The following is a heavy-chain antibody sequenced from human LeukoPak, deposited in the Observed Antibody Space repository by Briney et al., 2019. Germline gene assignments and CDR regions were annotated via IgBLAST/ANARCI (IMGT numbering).Heavy chain of an antibody. CDR1: GGTFSNYA. D-gene: IGHD5-18*01. V-gene: IGHV1-69*13. J-gene: IGHJ4*02. CDR3: ARAGPHTATFDY. CDR2: IIPMFGTA. Sequence: SVKVSCKVSGGTFSNYAISWVRQAPGQGLEWMGGIIPMFGTASYAQKFQGRVTIIADESTRTAYMELSSLRSEDTAIYYCARAGPHTATFDYWGQGTLVTVSS.